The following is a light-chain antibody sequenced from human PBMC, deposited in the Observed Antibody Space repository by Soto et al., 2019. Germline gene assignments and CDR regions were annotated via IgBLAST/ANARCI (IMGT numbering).Light chain of an antibody. CDR1: QSIYEK. CDR2: DAS. V-gene: IGKV3-15*01. Sequence: EIVMTQSPATLSVSPGERVTLSCRASQSIYEKLAWYQQKPGQTPRLVIYDASTRATGTPGSFSGSGSGTEFTLTISSLQSEDFAVYYCQQYNRWPLTFGGGTNVQIK. J-gene: IGKJ4*01. CDR3: QQYNRWPLT.